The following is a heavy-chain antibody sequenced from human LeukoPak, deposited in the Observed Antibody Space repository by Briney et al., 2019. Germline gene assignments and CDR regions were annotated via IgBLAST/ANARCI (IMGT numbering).Heavy chain of an antibody. Sequence: GGSLRLSCAASGLTFSTYDMHWVRQATGEGLEWVSGIGKGGDTYYVGSVKGRFTISRENAKNSLYLQMNSLRSGDTAVYYCARGGYSGFNVWGQGTVVTVSS. CDR1: GLTFSTYD. J-gene: IGHJ3*01. D-gene: IGHD5-12*01. CDR2: IGKGGDT. V-gene: IGHV3-13*04. CDR3: ARGGYSGFNV.